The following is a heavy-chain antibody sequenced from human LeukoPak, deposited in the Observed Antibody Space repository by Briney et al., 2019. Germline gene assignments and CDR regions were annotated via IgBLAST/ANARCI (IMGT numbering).Heavy chain of an antibody. CDR2: IRSKAYGGTT. J-gene: IGHJ4*02. V-gene: IGHV3-49*04. D-gene: IGHD3-3*01. CDR1: GLPFSDFS. CDR3: TRDSYYDFWSQQGYFDY. Sequence: GGSLRLSCAASGLPFSDFSYYYMSWVRQAPGKGLEWVGFIRSKAYGGTTEYAASVKGRFTISRDDSKSIAYLQMNSLKTEDTAVYYCTRDSYYDFWSQQGYFDYWGQGTLVTVSS.